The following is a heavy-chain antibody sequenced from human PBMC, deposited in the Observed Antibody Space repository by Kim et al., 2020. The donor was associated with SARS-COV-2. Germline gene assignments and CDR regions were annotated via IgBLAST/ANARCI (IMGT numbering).Heavy chain of an antibody. D-gene: IGHD1-26*01. CDR1: GFTFSSYD. Sequence: GGSLRLSCAASGFTFSSYDMHWVRQAPGKGLEWVADTWYDGKSEYYADSVKGRFTISRDNSKHTLYLQMNSLKAEDTAVYYCARDRGSQDYYYGMDVRG. CDR2: TWYDGKSE. CDR3: ARDRGSQDYYYGMDV. J-gene: IGHJ6*02. V-gene: IGHV3-33*01.